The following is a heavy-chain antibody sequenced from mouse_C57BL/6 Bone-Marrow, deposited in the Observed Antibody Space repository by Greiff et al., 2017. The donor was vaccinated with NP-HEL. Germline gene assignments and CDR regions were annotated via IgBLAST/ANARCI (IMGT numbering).Heavy chain of an antibody. CDR1: GYTFTSYW. V-gene: IGHV1-64*01. D-gene: IGHD1-1*01. CDR2: IHPNSGST. J-gene: IGHJ2*01. CDR3: AREGLFYGSSSLDY. Sequence: QVQLQQPGAELVKPGASVKLSCKASGYTFTSYWMHWVKQRPGQGLEWIGMIHPNSGSTNYNEKFKSKATLTVDKSSSTAYMQLSSLTSEDSAVDYCAREGLFYGSSSLDYWGQGTTLTVAS.